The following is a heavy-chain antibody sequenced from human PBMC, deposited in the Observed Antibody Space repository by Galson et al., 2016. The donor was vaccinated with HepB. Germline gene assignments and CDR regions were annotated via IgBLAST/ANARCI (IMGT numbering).Heavy chain of an antibody. CDR2: ISASGLST. Sequence: SLRLSCAASGFAFSSYAMSWVRQAPGKGLGWVSGISASGLSTFYADAVKGRFIISRDNSKNTMYLQLNSLRAEDTATYYCVGAKYWGQGTLAIVSS. J-gene: IGHJ4*02. D-gene: IGHD2/OR15-2a*01. V-gene: IGHV3-23*01. CDR1: GFAFSSYA. CDR3: VGAKY.